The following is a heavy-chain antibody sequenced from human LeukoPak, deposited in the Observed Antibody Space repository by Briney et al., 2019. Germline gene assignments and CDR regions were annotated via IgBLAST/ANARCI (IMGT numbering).Heavy chain of an antibody. CDR3: AKFSQGQSFEVVANYYYYGMDV. CDR1: GFTFSSYA. J-gene: IGHJ6*02. V-gene: IGHV3-23*01. Sequence: GGSLGLSCAASGFTFSSYAMSWVRQAPGKGLEWVSAISGSGGSTYYADSVKGRFTISRDNSKNTLYLQMNSLRAEDTAVYYCAKFSQGQSFEVVANYYYYGMDVWGQGTTVTVSS. CDR2: ISGSGGST. D-gene: IGHD3-3*01.